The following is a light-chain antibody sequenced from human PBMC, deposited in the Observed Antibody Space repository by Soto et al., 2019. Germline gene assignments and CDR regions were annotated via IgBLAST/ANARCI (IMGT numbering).Light chain of an antibody. J-gene: IGLJ3*02. CDR3: AAWDDNLNGPV. V-gene: IGLV1-36*01. CDR2: YDD. Sequence: QSVLTQPPSVSAAPRQRVTISCSGSSSNIGNNAVNWYQHLPGKAPKLLIHYDDRVPSGVSDRFSGSKSGTSASLAISGLQSEDEADYFGAAWDDNLNGPVFGGGTKLTVL. CDR1: SSNIGNNA.